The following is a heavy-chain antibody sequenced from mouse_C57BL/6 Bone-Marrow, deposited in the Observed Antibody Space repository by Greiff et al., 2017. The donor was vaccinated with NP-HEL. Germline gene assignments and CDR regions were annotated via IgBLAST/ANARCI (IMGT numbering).Heavy chain of an antibody. Sequence: QVQLQQPGAELVRPGSSVKLSCKASGYTFTSYWMDWVKQRPGQGLEWIGNIYPSDSGTHYNQKFKDKATLTVDKSSSTAYMQLSSLTSEDSAVYYCARPVYYYGSSSYAMDYWGQGTSVTVSS. CDR1: GYTFTSYW. D-gene: IGHD1-1*01. CDR3: ARPVYYYGSSSYAMDY. CDR2: IYPSDSGT. V-gene: IGHV1-61*01. J-gene: IGHJ4*01.